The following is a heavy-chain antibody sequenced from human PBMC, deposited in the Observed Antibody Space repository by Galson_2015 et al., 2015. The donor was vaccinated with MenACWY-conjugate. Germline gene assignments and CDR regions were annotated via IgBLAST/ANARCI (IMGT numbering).Heavy chain of an antibody. CDR1: GFSFSSYN. D-gene: IGHD2-15*01. J-gene: IGHJ4*02. CDR2: ISYDGNKK. CDR3: AREAGALLLFDY. Sequence: SLRLSCAASGFSFSSYNMHWVRQAPGKGLECVAFISYDGNKKSYTDSVKGRFTIPRDNSKNTLYLQMTGLRTDDTALYYCAREAGALLLFDYWGQGTLVTVFS. V-gene: IGHV3-30*10.